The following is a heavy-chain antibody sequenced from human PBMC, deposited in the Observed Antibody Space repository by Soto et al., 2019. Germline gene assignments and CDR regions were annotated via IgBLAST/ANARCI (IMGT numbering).Heavy chain of an antibody. J-gene: IGHJ6*02. V-gene: IGHV1-18*04. CDR3: ARDGIAVAGPGYYYYGMDV. CDR1: GYTFTSYG. D-gene: IGHD6-19*01. Sequence: ASVKVSCKASGYTFTSYGISWLRQAPGQGLEWMGWISAYNGNTNYAQKLQGRVTMTTDTSTSTAYMELRSLRSDDTAVYYCARDGIAVAGPGYYYYGMDVWGQGTTVTVSS. CDR2: ISAYNGNT.